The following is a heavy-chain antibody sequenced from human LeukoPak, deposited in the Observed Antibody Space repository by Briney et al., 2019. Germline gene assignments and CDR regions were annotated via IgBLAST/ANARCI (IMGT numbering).Heavy chain of an antibody. CDR1: GYTFTGYY. Sequence: ASVKVSCKASGYTFTGYYMHWVRQAPGQGLEWMGWINPNSGGTNYAQKFQGRVTMTRDTSISTAYMELSRLRSDDTAVYYCARYKGWEAYDIAMEFDPWGQGTLVTVSS. CDR3: ARYKGWEAYDIAMEFDP. V-gene: IGHV1-2*02. J-gene: IGHJ5*02. CDR2: INPNSGGT. D-gene: IGHD5-18*01.